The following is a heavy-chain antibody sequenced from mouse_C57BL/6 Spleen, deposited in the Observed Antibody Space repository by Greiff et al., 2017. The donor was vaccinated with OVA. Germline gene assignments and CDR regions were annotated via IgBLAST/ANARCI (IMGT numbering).Heavy chain of an antibody. J-gene: IGHJ4*01. D-gene: IGHD2-1*01. CDR1: GISITTGHYR. V-gene: IGHV3-5*01. CDR3: ARGGKGAMDY. Sequence: EVKLMESGPGLVKPSQTVFLTCTVTGISITTGHYRWSWIRQFPGNKLEWIGYIYYSGTITYNPSLTSRTTITRVTPKNQFFLEMNSLTAEDTATYYCARGGKGAMDYWGQGTSVTVSS. CDR2: IYYSGTI.